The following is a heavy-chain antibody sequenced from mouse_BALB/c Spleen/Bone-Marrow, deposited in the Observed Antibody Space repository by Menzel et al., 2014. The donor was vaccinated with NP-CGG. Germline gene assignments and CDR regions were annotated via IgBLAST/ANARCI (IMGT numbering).Heavy chain of an antibody. D-gene: IGHD3-3*01. Sequence: EVHLVESGGGLVQPGGSRKLSCAASGITFRNFGMHWVRQAPEKGLEWVAYISSGSSTIYYADTLQGRFTISRDNPKNTLFLQMTSLRSEDTAMYYCARRGRARGYAMDYWGQGTSVAVSS. CDR2: ISSGSSTI. CDR3: ARRGRARGYAMDY. J-gene: IGHJ4*01. CDR1: GITFRNFG. V-gene: IGHV5-17*02.